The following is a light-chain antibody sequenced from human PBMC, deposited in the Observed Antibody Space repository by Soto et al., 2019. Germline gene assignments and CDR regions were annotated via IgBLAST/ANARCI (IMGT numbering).Light chain of an antibody. CDR2: GAS. J-gene: IGKJ1*01. CDR3: HQYGSAPAWT. CDR1: QSISSSS. Sequence: EIVLTQSPGTLSLSPGERATLSCRASQSISSSSLAWYQQKPGQAPRLLIYGASKRATGIPDRFSGSGSGTDFTLTISRLESEDLAVYYCHQYGSAPAWTFGQGTKVEIK. V-gene: IGKV3-20*01.